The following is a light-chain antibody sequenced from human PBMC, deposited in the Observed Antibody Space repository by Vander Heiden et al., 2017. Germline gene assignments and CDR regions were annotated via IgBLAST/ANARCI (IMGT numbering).Light chain of an antibody. Sequence: DIQMTQSPSSLSASVGGRVTITCRASQSITNYLNWYQQKPGKAPNLLIYAASNLQSGVPSRFSGSESGTDFTLTISSLQPEDFASYYCQQSDSSPLTFGGGTKVEIK. CDR3: QQSDSSPLT. CDR2: AAS. CDR1: QSITNY. V-gene: IGKV1-39*01. J-gene: IGKJ4*01.